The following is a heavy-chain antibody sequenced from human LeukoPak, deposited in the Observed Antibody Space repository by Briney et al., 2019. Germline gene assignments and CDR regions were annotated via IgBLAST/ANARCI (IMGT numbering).Heavy chain of an antibody. CDR1: TSR. CDR2: IGTYGGDT. V-gene: IGHV1-18*01. D-gene: IGHD3-22*01. CDR3: ARDLWNFYDDSGYNRDYDS. Sequence: TSRIRLVRQAPGQGLEWMGWIGTYGGDTYYAQKFQGRITVTTDTSTSTVYMELRNLRSDDTAVYYCARDLWNFYDDSGYNRDYDSWGQGTLVTVSS. J-gene: IGHJ5*01.